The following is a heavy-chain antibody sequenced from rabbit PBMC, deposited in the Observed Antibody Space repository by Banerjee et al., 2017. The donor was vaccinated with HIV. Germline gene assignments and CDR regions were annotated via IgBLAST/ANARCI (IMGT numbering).Heavy chain of an antibody. CDR1: GIDFNSYYY. CDR3: ARGTMVINRLDL. D-gene: IGHD2-1*01. J-gene: IGHJ3*01. Sequence: SVEESGGDLVKPGGTLTLTCTASGIDFNSYYYMCWVRQAPGKGLEWIACIYTSSGSTYYASWAKGRFTISRTSSTTVTLQMTSLTAADTATYFCARGTMVINRLDLWGPGTLVTVS. V-gene: IGHV1S40*01. CDR2: IYTSSGST.